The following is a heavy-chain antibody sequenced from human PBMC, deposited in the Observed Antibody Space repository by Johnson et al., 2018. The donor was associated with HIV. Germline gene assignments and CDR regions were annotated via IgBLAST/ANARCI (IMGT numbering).Heavy chain of an antibody. J-gene: IGHJ3*02. D-gene: IGHD3/OR15-3a*01. CDR2: IKPDGSDT. CDR1: GFTFSTYW. V-gene: IGHV3-7*01. CDR3: ATRGVTDWGGAFDI. Sequence: VQLVESGGGVVQPGRSLRLSCAASGFTFSTYWMSWVRQAPGKGLEWVANIKPDGSDTYYEASVQGRFTISRDNAKNSLYLQINNLRVEDTAVYYCATRGVTDWGGAFDIWGQGTMLTVSS.